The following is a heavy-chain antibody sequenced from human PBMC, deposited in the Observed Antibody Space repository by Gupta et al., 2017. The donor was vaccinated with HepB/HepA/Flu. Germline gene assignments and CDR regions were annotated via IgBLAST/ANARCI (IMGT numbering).Heavy chain of an antibody. D-gene: IGHD1-1*01. CDR2: IYYSGST. V-gene: IGHV4-39*01. J-gene: IGHJ4*02. CDR1: GGSISRSSYY. CDR3: ARIMYNRHDWGVYYFDY. Sequence: QLQLQESGPGLVKPSETLSLTCTVSGGSISRSSYYWGWIRQPPGKGLEWFGSIYYSGSTSYNPSLKSRVTISVDTSKSQFSLKLSSVTAADTAVYYCARIMYNRHDWGVYYFDYWGQGTLVTVSS.